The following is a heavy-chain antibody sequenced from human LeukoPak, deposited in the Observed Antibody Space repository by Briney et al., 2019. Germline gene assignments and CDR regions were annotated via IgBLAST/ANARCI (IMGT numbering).Heavy chain of an antibody. CDR3: ARRPYSGSYSSFDY. CDR1: GGSFSGYY. CDR2: INHSGST. J-gene: IGHJ4*02. D-gene: IGHD1-26*01. V-gene: IGHV4-34*01. Sequence: SETLSLTCAVYGGSFSGYYWSWIRQPPGKGLEWIGEINHSGSTNYNPSLKSRVTISVDTSENQFSLKLSSVTAADTAVYYCARRPYSGSYSSFDYWGQGTLVTVSS.